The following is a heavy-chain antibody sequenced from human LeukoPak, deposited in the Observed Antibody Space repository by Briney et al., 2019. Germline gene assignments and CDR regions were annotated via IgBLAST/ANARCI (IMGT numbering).Heavy chain of an antibody. CDR2: INHSGST. D-gene: IGHD6-19*01. Sequence: SETLSLTCAVYGGSFSGYYWSWIRQPPGKGLEWIGEINHSGSTNYNPSLKSRVTISVDTSKNQFSLKLRSVTAADTAVYYCAGLKAVAGTFDYWGQGTLVTVSS. CDR1: GGSFSGYY. J-gene: IGHJ4*02. CDR3: AGLKAVAGTFDY. V-gene: IGHV4-34*01.